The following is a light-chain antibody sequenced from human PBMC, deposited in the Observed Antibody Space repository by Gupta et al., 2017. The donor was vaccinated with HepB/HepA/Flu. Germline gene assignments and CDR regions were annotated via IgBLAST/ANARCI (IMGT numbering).Light chain of an antibody. Sequence: SFELTQPPSVSVSPGQTANITCSGDKLGNKYVCWYQQKPGQSPVLVIYQDYKRPSGIPERFSGPNSGNTATLTISGTQAMDEADDYCQAWDTSTVVFGGGTKLTVL. CDR2: QDY. J-gene: IGLJ2*01. CDR1: KLGNKY. CDR3: QAWDTSTVV. V-gene: IGLV3-1*01.